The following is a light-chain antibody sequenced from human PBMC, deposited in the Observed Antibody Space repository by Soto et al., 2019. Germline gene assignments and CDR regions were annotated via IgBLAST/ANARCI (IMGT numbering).Light chain of an antibody. CDR1: QTVSSN. Sequence: EIVLRQSQAPMALSPVELALLSYGGSQTVSSNLAWDQQKPGQAPRLLIYGASTRATGIPARFSGSGSGTEFTLTISSLQSEDFAVYYCQQYNNWPPITFGQGTRLEIK. V-gene: IGKV3-15*01. J-gene: IGKJ5*01. CDR3: QQYNNWPPIT. CDR2: GAS.